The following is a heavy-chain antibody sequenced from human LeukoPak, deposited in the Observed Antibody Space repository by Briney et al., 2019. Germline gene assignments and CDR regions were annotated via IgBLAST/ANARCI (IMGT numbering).Heavy chain of an antibody. CDR3: ATGYYDSTPGTGDY. D-gene: IGHD3-22*01. CDR2: ISSSSSYI. J-gene: IGHJ4*02. Sequence: PGGSLRLSCAASGFTFSSYSMNWVRQAPGKGLEWVSSISSSSSYIYYADSVKGRFTISRDNAKNSLYLQMNSLRAEDTAVHYCATGYYDSTPGTGDYWGQGTLVTVSS. V-gene: IGHV3-21*01. CDR1: GFTFSSYS.